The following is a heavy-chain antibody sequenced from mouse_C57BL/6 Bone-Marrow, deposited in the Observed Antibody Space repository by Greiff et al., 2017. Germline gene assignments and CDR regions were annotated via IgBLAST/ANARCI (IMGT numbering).Heavy chain of an antibody. CDR2: INPSSGYT. CDR1: GYTFTSYT. D-gene: IGHD2-12*01. V-gene: IGHV1-4*01. CDR3: ARFYREGY. Sequence: VQLQQSGAELARPGASVKMSCKASGYTFTSYTMHWVNQRPGQGLEWIGYINPSSGYTKYNQKFKDKATLTADKSSSTAYMQLSSLTSEDSAGYDNARFYREGYWGQGTTLTVSS. J-gene: IGHJ2*01.